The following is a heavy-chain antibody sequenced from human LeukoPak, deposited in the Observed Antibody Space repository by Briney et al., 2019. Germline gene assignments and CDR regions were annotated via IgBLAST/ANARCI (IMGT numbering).Heavy chain of an antibody. CDR1: GFTFSSYG. CDR3: AKDVSADYYDSSGYYSEYFQH. Sequence: PGGSLRLSCAASGFTFSSYGMHWVRQAPGKGLEWVAFIRYEVSNKYYADSVKERFTISRGNSKNPLYLQMHGLRAEDTAVYYCAKDVSADYYDSSGYYSEYFQHWGQGTLVTVSS. J-gene: IGHJ1*01. V-gene: IGHV3-30*02. D-gene: IGHD3-22*01. CDR2: IRYEVSNK.